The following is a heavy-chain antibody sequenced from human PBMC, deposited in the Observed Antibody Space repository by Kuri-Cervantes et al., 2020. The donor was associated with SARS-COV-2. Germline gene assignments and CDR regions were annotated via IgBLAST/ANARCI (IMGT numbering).Heavy chain of an antibody. CDR3: ARGWGYCSSTSCYVSGVVRYYYGMDV. Sequence: ASVKVSCKASGYTFTSYDINWVRRATGQGLEWMGWMNPNSGNTGYAQKFQGRVTITADKSTSTAYMELSSLRSEDTAVYYCARGWGYCSSTSCYVSGVVRYYYGMDVWGQGTTVTVSS. V-gene: IGHV1-8*01. CDR2: MNPNSGNT. J-gene: IGHJ6*02. CDR1: GYTFTSYD. D-gene: IGHD2-2*01.